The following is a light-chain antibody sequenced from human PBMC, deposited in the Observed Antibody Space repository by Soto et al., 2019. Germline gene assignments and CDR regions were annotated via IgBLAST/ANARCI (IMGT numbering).Light chain of an antibody. Sequence: DVVMTQSPLSLPVTLGQPASISCRSSQSLIHSDGNTYLNWFQQRPGQSPRRLIYEVSDRDSGVPAIFSGSGSGTDVTLKISRVEAEDVGVYYCMQGTRWPWTFGQGTEVEIK. CDR2: EVS. J-gene: IGKJ1*01. CDR1: QSLIHSDGNTY. CDR3: MQGTRWPWT. V-gene: IGKV2-30*02.